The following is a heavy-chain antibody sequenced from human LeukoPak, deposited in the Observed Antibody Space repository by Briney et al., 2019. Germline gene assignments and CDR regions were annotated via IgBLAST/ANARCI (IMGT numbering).Heavy chain of an antibody. D-gene: IGHD3-3*01. J-gene: IGHJ5*02. CDR3: ARLRGPTITIFGVVPRWFDP. Sequence: SVKVSCKASGGTFSSYAISWVRQAPGQGREWMGGIIPIVGTANYAQKFHGRVTITADDSKSTAYMELSSLRSEDTDVYYCARLRGPTITIFGVVPRWFDPWGQGTLVTVSS. CDR1: GGTFSSYA. V-gene: IGHV1-69*13. CDR2: IIPIVGTA.